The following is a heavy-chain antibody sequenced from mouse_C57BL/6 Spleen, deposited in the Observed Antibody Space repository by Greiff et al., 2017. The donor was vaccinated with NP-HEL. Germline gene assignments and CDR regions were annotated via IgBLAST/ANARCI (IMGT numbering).Heavy chain of an antibody. J-gene: IGHJ4*01. Sequence: EVQLQQSVAELVRPGASVKLSCTASGFNIKNTYMHWVKQRPEQGLEWIGRIDPANGNTKYAPKFQGKATITADTSSNTAYLQLSSLTSEDTAIYYCASHYYGSSYDYAMDYWGQGTSVTVAS. CDR3: ASHYYGSSYDYAMDY. V-gene: IGHV14-3*01. CDR1: GFNIKNTY. D-gene: IGHD1-1*01. CDR2: IDPANGNT.